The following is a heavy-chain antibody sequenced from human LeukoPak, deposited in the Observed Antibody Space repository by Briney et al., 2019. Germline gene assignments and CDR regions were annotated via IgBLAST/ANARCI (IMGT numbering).Heavy chain of an antibody. D-gene: IGHD3-22*01. J-gene: IGHJ2*01. CDR1: GFTFSSYE. Sequence: GSLRLSCAASGFTFSSYEMNWVRQAPGKGLEWIGYIYYSGSTNYNLSLKSRVTMSVDTSKNQFSLKLSSVTAADTAVYYCARATISFSDSRPFDLWGRGTLVTVSS. CDR3: ARATISFSDSRPFDL. CDR2: IYYSGST. V-gene: IGHV4-59*01.